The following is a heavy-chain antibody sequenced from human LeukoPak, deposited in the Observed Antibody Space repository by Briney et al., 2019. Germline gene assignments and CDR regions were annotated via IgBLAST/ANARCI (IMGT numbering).Heavy chain of an antibody. V-gene: IGHV5-51*01. CDR1: GYSFTSYW. CDR2: IYPGDSDT. J-gene: IGHJ6*03. CDR3: ARTYYYDSSGTPGYMDV. D-gene: IGHD3-22*01. Sequence: GESLKISCKGSGYSFTSYWIGWVRQMPGKGLEWMGIIYPGDSDTRYSPSFQGQVTISADKSISTAYLQWSSLKAPDTAMYYCARTYYYDSSGTPGYMDVWGKGTTVTISS.